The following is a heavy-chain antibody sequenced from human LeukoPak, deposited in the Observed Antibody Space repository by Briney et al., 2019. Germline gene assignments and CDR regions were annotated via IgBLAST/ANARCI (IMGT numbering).Heavy chain of an antibody. CDR3: ARMVRGVIRGDWFDP. Sequence: PSETLSLTYPVSGGSISSYYWSWIRQPAGKGLEWIGRIYTSGSTNYNPSLKSRVTMSVDTSKNQFSLKLSSVTAADTAVYYCARMVRGVIRGDWFDPWGQGTLVTVSS. V-gene: IGHV4-4*07. CDR1: GGSISSYY. CDR2: IYTSGST. D-gene: IGHD3-10*01. J-gene: IGHJ5*02.